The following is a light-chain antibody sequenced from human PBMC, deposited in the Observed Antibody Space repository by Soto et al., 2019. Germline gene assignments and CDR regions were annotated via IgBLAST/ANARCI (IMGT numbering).Light chain of an antibody. Sequence: QSVLTQSPSVSEAPRQRVTISCSGSNSNIGNNAVNWYQQLPGKAPKLLIYYDDLLPSGVSDRFSGSKSGTSASLAISGLQSEDEADYYCAAWDDSLNGVIFGGGTKLTVL. CDR3: AAWDDSLNGVI. CDR2: YDD. CDR1: NSNIGNNA. J-gene: IGLJ2*01. V-gene: IGLV1-36*01.